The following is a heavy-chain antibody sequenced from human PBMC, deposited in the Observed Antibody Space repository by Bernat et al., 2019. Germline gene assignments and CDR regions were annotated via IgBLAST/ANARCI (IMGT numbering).Heavy chain of an antibody. CDR1: GFTFSSYA. CDR3: AKARGSYFYYYGMDV. D-gene: IGHD1-26*01. V-gene: IGHV3-30*01. J-gene: IGHJ6*02. CDR2: ISYDGSNK. Sequence: QVQLVESGGGVVQPGRSLRLSCAASGFTFSSYAMHWVRQAPGKGLEWVAVISYDGSNKYYADSVKGRFTISRDNSKNTLYLQMNSLRAEDTAVYYCAKARGSYFYYYGMDVWGQGTTVTVSS.